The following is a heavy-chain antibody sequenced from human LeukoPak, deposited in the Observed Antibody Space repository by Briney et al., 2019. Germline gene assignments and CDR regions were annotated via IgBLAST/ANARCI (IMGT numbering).Heavy chain of an antibody. Sequence: SETLSLTCTVSGGSISSGGYYWSWIRQHPGKGLEWIGYIYYSGSTYYNASLKSRVTISVDTSKNQFSLKLSSVTAADTAVYYCATVNTCGGDCQYFQHWGQGTLVTVSS. D-gene: IGHD2-21*02. CDR3: ATVNTCGGDCQYFQH. J-gene: IGHJ1*01. CDR2: IYYSGST. V-gene: IGHV4-31*03. CDR1: GGSISSGGYY.